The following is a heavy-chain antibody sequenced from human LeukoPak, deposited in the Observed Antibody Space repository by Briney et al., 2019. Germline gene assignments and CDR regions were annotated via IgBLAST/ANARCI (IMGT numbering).Heavy chain of an antibody. CDR3: ARVLGSEFDP. D-gene: IGHD3-16*01. V-gene: IGHV4-61*02. CDR1: GGSISSGSYY. Sequence: SETLSLTCTVSGGSISSGSYYWSWIRQPAGKGLEWIGRIYTSGSTNYNPSLKSRVTISVDTSKNQFSLKLSSVTAADTAVYYCARVLGSEFDPWGQGTLVTVSS. J-gene: IGHJ5*02. CDR2: IYTSGST.